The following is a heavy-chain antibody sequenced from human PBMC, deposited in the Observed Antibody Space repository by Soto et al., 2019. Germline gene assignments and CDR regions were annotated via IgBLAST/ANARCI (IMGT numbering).Heavy chain of an antibody. CDR1: GFTFSSYS. J-gene: IGHJ5*02. CDR2: ISSSSSYI. V-gene: IGHV3-21*01. D-gene: IGHD2-15*01. CDR3: ARDHGSNNWFDP. Sequence: PGGSLRLSCAASGFTFSSYSMNWVRQAPGKGLEWVSSISSSSSYIYYADSVKGRFTISRDNAKNSLYLQMNSLRAEDTAVYYCARDHGSNNWFDPWGQGTLVTVSS.